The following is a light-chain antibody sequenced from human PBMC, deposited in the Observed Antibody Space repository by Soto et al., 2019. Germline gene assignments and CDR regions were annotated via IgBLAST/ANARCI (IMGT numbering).Light chain of an antibody. CDR3: CSYTGSSTS. CDR2: EGN. Sequence: QSVLTQPASVSGSPGQSITMSCAGASSDVGSYNFVSWYQQYTGKAPKLIIYEGNKRPSGVSNPFSGSGSGNTSSLTICGLQAEDAADYYCCSYTGSSTSFGGGTKLTVL. V-gene: IGLV2-23*01. J-gene: IGLJ3*02. CDR1: SSDVGSYNF.